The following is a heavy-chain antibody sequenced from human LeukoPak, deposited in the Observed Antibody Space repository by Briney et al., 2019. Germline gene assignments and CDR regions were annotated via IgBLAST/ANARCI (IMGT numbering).Heavy chain of an antibody. CDR3: AREYYDYVWGSYGIDY. CDR2: IYHSGST. CDR1: GGSISSGDYY. J-gene: IGHJ4*02. D-gene: IGHD3-16*01. V-gene: IGHV4-30-4*01. Sequence: PSETLSLTCTVSGGSISSGDYYWSWIRQPPGKGLEWIGYIYHSGSTYYNPSLKSRVTISVDTSKNQFSLKLSSVTAADTAVYYCAREYYDYVWGSYGIDYWGQGTLVTVSS.